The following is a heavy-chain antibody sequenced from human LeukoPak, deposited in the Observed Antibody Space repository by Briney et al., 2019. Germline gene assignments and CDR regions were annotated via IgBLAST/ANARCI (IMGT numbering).Heavy chain of an antibody. V-gene: IGHV4-38-2*01. D-gene: IGHD6-6*01. J-gene: IGHJ4*02. CDR3: ARVYRTTPYSSSSGFDY. CDR1: GYSISSGYY. Sequence: SETLSLTCAVSGYSISSGYYWGWIRQPPGKGLEWIGSIYHSGSTYYNPSLKSRVTISVDTSKNQFSLKLSSVTAADTAVYYYARVYRTTPYSSSSGFDYWGQGTLVTVSS. CDR2: IYHSGST.